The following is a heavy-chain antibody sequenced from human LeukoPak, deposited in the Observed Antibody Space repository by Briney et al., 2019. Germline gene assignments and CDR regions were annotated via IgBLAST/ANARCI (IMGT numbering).Heavy chain of an antibody. CDR2: IYHSGST. Sequence: ASETLSLTCTVSGGSITSYYWSWIRQPPGKGLEWIGYIYHSGSTNYNPSLKSRATISVDTSKNQFSLRLSSVTAADTAVYYCARGASGYSYGWGQGTLVTVS. V-gene: IGHV4-59*01. CDR1: GGSITSYY. CDR3: ARGASGYSYG. D-gene: IGHD5-18*01. J-gene: IGHJ4*02.